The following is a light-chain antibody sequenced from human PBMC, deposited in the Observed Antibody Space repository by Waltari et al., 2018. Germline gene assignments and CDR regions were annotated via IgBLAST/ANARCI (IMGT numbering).Light chain of an antibody. V-gene: IGLV2-8*01. CDR3: SSYAGTSTFYV. CDR1: SSDVAGYNY. J-gene: IGLJ1*01. CDR2: EVT. Sequence: QSALTQPPSASGSPGQSVTISCTGTSSDVAGYNYVSWYQQHPGKAPKLLLYEVTKRPSGVPDRFSGSKSGNTTSLTVSGLQADDEADYYCSSYAGTSTFYVFGTGTEVTVL.